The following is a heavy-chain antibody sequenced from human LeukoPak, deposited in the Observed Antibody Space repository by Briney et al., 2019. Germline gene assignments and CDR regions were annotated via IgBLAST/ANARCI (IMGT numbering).Heavy chain of an antibody. V-gene: IGHV1-2*02. J-gene: IGHJ4*02. CDR3: AREPGTATGY. CDR1: GYTFTDYY. CDR2: TYPNSGST. Sequence: SVKVSCKCCGYTFTDYYLHGVGQPAAQGLEWMGWTYPNSGSTKYTQKFQGRFSMTRDTSITTAYLEINKLTSDDTAVYYCAREPGTATGYWGQGTLVTVSS. D-gene: IGHD1-1*01.